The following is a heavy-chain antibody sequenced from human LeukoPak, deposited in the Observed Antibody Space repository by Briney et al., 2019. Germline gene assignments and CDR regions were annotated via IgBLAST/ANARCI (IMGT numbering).Heavy chain of an antibody. CDR3: ARAYWAY. CDR1: RFTFSVHW. V-gene: IGHV3-48*01. CDR2: ISSSSSTI. Sequence: PGGSLRLSCAASRFTFSVHWMHWVRHAPGKGLEWVSYISSSSSTIYYADSVKGRFTISRDNAKNSLYLQMNSLRAEDTAVYYCARAYWAYWGQGTLVTVSS. D-gene: IGHD2-15*01. J-gene: IGHJ4*02.